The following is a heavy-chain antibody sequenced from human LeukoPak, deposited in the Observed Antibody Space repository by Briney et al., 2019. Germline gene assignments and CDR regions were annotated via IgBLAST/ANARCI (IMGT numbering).Heavy chain of an antibody. CDR2: IRSKAYGGTT. Sequence: PGRSLRLSCTASGFTFGDYAMSWVRQAPGKGLEGVGFIRSKAYGGTTEYAASGKGRFTISRDDSKSIAYLQMNSLKTEDTAVYYCTSDRDYGDYVDYWGQGTLVTVSP. CDR3: TSDRDYGDYVDY. D-gene: IGHD4-17*01. CDR1: GFTFGDYA. J-gene: IGHJ4*02. V-gene: IGHV3-49*04.